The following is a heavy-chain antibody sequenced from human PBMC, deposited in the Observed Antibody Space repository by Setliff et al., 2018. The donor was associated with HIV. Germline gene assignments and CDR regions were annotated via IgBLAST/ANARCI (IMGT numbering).Heavy chain of an antibody. CDR1: GFTFSTYS. V-gene: IGHV3-30*04. Sequence: GGSLRLSCAASGFTFSTYSMAWVRRTPGKGPEWVAAIGSDGSNKYYADSVKGRFTISRDNSKNTLYLQMNSLRAEDTAVYYCARSYPYSSGWFDYWGQGTLVTVSS. J-gene: IGHJ5*01. CDR3: ARSYPYSSGWFDY. D-gene: IGHD6-19*01. CDR2: IGSDGSNK.